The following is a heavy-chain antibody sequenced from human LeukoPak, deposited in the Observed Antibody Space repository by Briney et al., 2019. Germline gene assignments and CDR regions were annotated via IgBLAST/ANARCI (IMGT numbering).Heavy chain of an antibody. Sequence: PGGSLRLSCAASGFTFSCCAMHWVRQAPGKGLEWVAVIPYDGSNKYYADSVKGRFTISRDTSKNTLYLQMNSLRPEDTAVYYCARDREVPPYYYYDMDVWGQGTTVTVAS. J-gene: IGHJ6*02. V-gene: IGHV3-30-3*01. CDR1: GFTFSCCA. CDR2: IPYDGSNK. CDR3: ARDREVPPYYYYDMDV. D-gene: IGHD2-2*01.